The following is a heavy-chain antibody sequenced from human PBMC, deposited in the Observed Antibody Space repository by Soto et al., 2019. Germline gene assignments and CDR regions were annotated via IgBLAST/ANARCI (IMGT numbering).Heavy chain of an antibody. V-gene: IGHV3-23*01. CDR2: ISGSGGST. Sequence: HPGGSLRLSCAASGFTFSSYAMSWVRQAPGKGLEWVSAISGSGGSTYYAGSVKGRFTISRDNSKNTLYLQMNSLRAEDTAVYYCAKSAFIAAAGSLTLNQNNWFDPWGQGTLVTVSS. D-gene: IGHD6-13*01. J-gene: IGHJ5*02. CDR3: AKSAFIAAAGSLTLNQNNWFDP. CDR1: GFTFSSYA.